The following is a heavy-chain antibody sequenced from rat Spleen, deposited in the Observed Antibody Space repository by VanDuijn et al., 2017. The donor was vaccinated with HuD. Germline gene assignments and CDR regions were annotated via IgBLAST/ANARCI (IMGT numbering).Heavy chain of an antibody. Sequence: EVQLVGSGGGLVQPGRSLKLSCAASGFTFSNYFMAWVRQAPTKGLEWVAYINPDGGSTYYRDSVKGRFTISRDDAKSTLYLQMSSLRSEDTATYYCARHEDYGGYSKDYFEYWGQGVMVTVSS. CDR3: ARHEDYGGYSKDYFEY. CDR2: INPDGGST. V-gene: IGHV5-25*01. CDR1: GFTFSNYF. D-gene: IGHD1-11*01. J-gene: IGHJ2*01.